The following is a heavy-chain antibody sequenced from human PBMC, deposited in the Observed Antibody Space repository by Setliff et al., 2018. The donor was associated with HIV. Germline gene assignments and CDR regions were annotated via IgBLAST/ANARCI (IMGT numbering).Heavy chain of an antibody. CDR3: TRGGGSNQYYFDY. J-gene: IGHJ4*02. D-gene: IGHD6-13*01. CDR1: GFNFSSHT. CDR2: IRNIAYGESI. V-gene: IGHV3-49*03. Sequence: GGSLRLSCAASGFNFSSHTMNWIRQAPGKGLECVGFIRNIAYGESIEYAASVKDRFTISRDNSKNIAYLQMNNLKTEDTAVYYCTRGGGSNQYYFDYWGQGVPVTVSS.